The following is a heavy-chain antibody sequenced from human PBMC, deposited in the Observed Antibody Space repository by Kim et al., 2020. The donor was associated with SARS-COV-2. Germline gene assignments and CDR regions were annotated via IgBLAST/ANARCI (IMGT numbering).Heavy chain of an antibody. V-gene: IGHV3-23*01. CDR2: ISGSGGST. D-gene: IGHD4-17*01. CDR1: GFTFSSYA. Sequence: GGSLRLSCAASGFTFSSYAMSWVRQAPGKGLEWVSAISGSGGSTYYADSVKGRFTISRDNSKNTLYLQMNSLRAEDTAVYYCAKDLSSDDYGDQFDYWGQGTLVTVSS. CDR3: AKDLSSDDYGDQFDY. J-gene: IGHJ4*02.